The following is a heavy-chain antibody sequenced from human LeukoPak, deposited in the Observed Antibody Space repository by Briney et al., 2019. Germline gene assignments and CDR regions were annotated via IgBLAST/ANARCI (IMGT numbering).Heavy chain of an antibody. J-gene: IGHJ6*03. V-gene: IGHV4-59*12. Sequence: SETLSLTCTVSGGSISGYYWSWSRQPLGKGVEWIGNFYHNRGAWYKSSLKSRVTMSVDTSKNQFSLKLSSVTAADTAVYYCAREGSSWPYYYYYYMDVWGKGTTVTVSS. CDR1: GGSISGYY. CDR2: FYHNRGA. D-gene: IGHD6-13*01. CDR3: AREGSSWPYYYYYYMDV.